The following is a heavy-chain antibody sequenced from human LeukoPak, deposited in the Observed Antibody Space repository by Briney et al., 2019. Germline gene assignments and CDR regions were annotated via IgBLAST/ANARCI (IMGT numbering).Heavy chain of an antibody. D-gene: IGHD3-3*01. J-gene: IGHJ4*02. CDR1: GGSISRYY. V-gene: IGHV4-59*12. CDR2: IYYSGST. Sequence: SETLSLTCTVSGGSISRYYWSWIRQPPGKGLEWVGYIYYSGSTNYNPPLKSRVTISVATSKNQFSMKLSSVTAADTAVYYCARGVPGYDFCRGYNSPYYFDYWGQGTLVTVSS. CDR3: ARGVPGYDFCRGYNSPYYFDY.